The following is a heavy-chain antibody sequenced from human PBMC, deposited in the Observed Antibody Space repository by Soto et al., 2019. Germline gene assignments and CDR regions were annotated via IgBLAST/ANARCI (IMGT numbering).Heavy chain of an antibody. Sequence: SVKVSCKASGGTFSSYAISWVRQAPGQGLEWKGGIIPIFGTANYAQKFQGRVTITADESTSSAYMELSSLSSEDTAVYYCARDQCSGGSCYLPYYGMDVWGQGTTVTVS. V-gene: IGHV1-69*13. CDR3: ARDQCSGGSCYLPYYGMDV. CDR2: IIPIFGTA. J-gene: IGHJ6*02. D-gene: IGHD2-15*01. CDR1: GGTFSSYA.